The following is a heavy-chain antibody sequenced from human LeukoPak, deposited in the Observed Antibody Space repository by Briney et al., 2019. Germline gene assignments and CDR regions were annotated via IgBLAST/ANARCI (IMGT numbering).Heavy chain of an antibody. V-gene: IGHV3-21*01. D-gene: IGHD1-26*01. CDR1: GFTFSSYS. J-gene: IGHJ6*03. Sequence: MAGGSLRLSCAASGFTFSSYSMNWVRQAPGKGLEWVSSISSSSSYIYYADSVKGRFTISRDNAKNSLYLQMNSLRAEDTAVYYCARDLRYSGSPLGNYYYYMDVWGKGTTVTVSS. CDR3: ARDLRYSGSPLGNYYYYMDV. CDR2: ISSSSSYI.